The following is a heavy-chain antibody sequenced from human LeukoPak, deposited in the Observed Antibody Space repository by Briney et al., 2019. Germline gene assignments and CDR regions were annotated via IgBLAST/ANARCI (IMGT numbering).Heavy chain of an antibody. J-gene: IGHJ6*03. Sequence: GESLKISCKGSGYSFTSYWIGWVRQMPGKGLEWMGIIYPGDSDTRYSPSFQGQVTISADKSISTAYLQWSSLKASDTAMYYCARHLFIDDYYYYMDVWGKGTTVTVSS. CDR2: IYPGDSDT. V-gene: IGHV5-51*01. CDR3: ARHLFIDDYYYYMDV. CDR1: GYSFTSYW.